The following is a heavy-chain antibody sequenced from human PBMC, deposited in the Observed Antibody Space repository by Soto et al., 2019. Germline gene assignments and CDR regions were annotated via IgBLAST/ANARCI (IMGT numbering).Heavy chain of an antibody. Sequence: GGSLRLSCAASGFTFSSYSMNWVRQAPGKGLEWVSSISSSSSYIYYADSVKGRFTISRDNAKNSLYLQMNSLRAEDTAVYYCARDSTNWKLGNWFDPWGQGTLVTVSS. CDR3: ARDSTNWKLGNWFDP. CDR1: GFTFSSYS. D-gene: IGHD1-20*01. V-gene: IGHV3-21*01. CDR2: ISSSSSYI. J-gene: IGHJ5*02.